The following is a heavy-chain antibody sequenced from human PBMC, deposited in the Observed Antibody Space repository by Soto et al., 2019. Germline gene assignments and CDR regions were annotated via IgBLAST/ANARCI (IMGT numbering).Heavy chain of an antibody. CDR1: GGSISSGGYY. V-gene: IGHV4-31*03. CDR3: ARVYSGYDYDWFDP. J-gene: IGHJ5*02. CDR2: IYYSGST. D-gene: IGHD5-12*01. Sequence: TLSLTCTVSGGSISSGGYYWSWIRQHPGKGLEWIGYIYYSGSTYYNPSLKSRVTISVDTSKNQFSLKLSSVTAADTAVYYCARVYSGYDYDWFDPWGQGTLVTVSS.